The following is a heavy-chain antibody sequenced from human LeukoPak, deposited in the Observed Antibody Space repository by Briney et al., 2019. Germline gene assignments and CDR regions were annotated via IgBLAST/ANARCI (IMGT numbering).Heavy chain of an antibody. CDR1: GYTFTSYG. Sequence: ASVKVSCKASGYTFTSYGISWVRQAPGQGLEWMGWISAYNCNTNYAQKLQGRVTMTTDTSTSTAYMELRSLRSDDTAVYYCARDSPQLNYDILTGYYNRTFDYWGQGTLVTVSS. CDR3: ARDSPQLNYDILTGYYNRTFDY. CDR2: ISAYNCNT. J-gene: IGHJ4*02. V-gene: IGHV1-18*04. D-gene: IGHD3-9*01.